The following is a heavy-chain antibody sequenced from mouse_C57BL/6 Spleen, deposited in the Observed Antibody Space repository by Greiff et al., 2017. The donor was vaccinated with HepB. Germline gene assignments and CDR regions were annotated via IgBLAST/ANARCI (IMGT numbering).Heavy chain of an antibody. Sequence: EVKLMESGPELVKPGASVKIPCKASGYTFTDYNMDWVKQSHGKSLEWIGDINPNNGGTIYNQKFKGKATLTVDKSSSTAYMELRSLTSEDTAVYYCARSNYGKEYYFDYWGQGTTLTVSS. CDR3: ARSNYGKEYYFDY. D-gene: IGHD1-1*01. J-gene: IGHJ2*01. CDR1: GYTFTDYN. CDR2: INPNNGGT. V-gene: IGHV1-18*01.